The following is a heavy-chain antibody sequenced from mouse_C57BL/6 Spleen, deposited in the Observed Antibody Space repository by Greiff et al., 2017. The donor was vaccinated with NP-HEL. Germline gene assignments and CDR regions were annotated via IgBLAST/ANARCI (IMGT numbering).Heavy chain of an antibody. CDR3: ARGGYGNYSY. Sequence: EVKLQESGPGLVKPSQSLSLTCSVTGYSITSGYYWNWIRQFPGNKLEWMGYISYDGSNNYNPSLKNRISITRDTSKNQFFLKLNSVTTEDTATYYCARGGYGNYSYWGQGTTLTVSS. CDR2: ISYDGSN. J-gene: IGHJ2*01. CDR1: GYSITSGYY. V-gene: IGHV3-6*01. D-gene: IGHD2-10*02.